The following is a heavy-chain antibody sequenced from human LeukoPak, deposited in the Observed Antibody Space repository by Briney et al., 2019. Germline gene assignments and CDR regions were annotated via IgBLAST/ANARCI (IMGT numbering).Heavy chain of an antibody. CDR3: VRESNSDVRGPFDI. CDR1: GCTFSNYE. V-gene: IGHV3-13*01. Sequence: PGGSLTLSCPASGCTFSNYEIHWVRHPGPRGLEWVSASNAACGTSYVESVKGRFTISRENAKISMYLHMNSLRAGDTAVYYCVRESNSDVRGPFDIWGQGTMVTVSS. CDR2: SNAACGT. D-gene: IGHD3-10*01. J-gene: IGHJ3*02.